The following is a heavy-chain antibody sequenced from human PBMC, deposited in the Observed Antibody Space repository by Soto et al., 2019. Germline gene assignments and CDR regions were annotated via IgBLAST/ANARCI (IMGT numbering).Heavy chain of an antibody. CDR1: GFLFSSYG. D-gene: IGHD1-26*01. J-gene: IGHJ3*01. CDR2: IWFDGSNK. Sequence: PGGSLRLSCAASGFLFSSYGMHWVRQAPGKGLEWVAVIWFDGSNKYYADSVKGRFTISRDNSKNTLDLQMNNLRDEDTALYYCARAQYTGSYFDACDVWGQGTMVT. CDR3: ARAQYTGSYFDACDV. V-gene: IGHV3-33*03.